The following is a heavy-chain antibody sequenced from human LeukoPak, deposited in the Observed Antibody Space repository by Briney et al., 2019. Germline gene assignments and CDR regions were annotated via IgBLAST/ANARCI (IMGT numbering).Heavy chain of an antibody. V-gene: IGHV4-59*08. CDR3: ARRGYGDYYPWWYFDL. CDR2: IYYSGST. CDR1: GGSISSYY. D-gene: IGHD4-17*01. J-gene: IGHJ2*01. Sequence: SETLSLTCTVSGGSISSYYWSWIRQPPGKGLEWIGYIYYSGSTNYNPTLKSRVTISVDTSKNQFSLKLSSVTAADTAVYYCARRGYGDYYPWWYFDLWGRGTLVTVSS.